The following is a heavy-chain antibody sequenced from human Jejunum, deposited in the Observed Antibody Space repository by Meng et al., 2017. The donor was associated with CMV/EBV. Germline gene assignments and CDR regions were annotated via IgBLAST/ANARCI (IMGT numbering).Heavy chain of an antibody. CDR1: SDSISINF. Sequence: QRQLQESGSGLVKPSETLSLTCTVSSDSISINFWSWIRQPAGKGLEWIGRIYSSGSTFYNPSLKSRVTMSVDTSKNQFSLSLASVTAADTAIYFCAREESVGIAVTGTFDYWGQGILVTVFS. CDR2: IYSSGST. D-gene: IGHD6-19*01. CDR3: AREESVGIAVTGTFDY. J-gene: IGHJ4*02. V-gene: IGHV4-4*07.